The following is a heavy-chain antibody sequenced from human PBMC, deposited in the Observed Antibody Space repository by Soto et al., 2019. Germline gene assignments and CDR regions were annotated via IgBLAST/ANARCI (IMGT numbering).Heavy chain of an antibody. J-gene: IGHJ6*02. CDR3: ARDLRYVMDV. CDR1: GFTFSSYD. Sequence: EVQLVESGGGLVQPGGSLRLSCAASGFTFSSYDMHWVRQATGKGLEWISAIGTAGDTYYPGSVKGRFTISRENAKNSLYIQVNRLRAGDTAGYYCARDLRYVMDVWGQGTPVTVSS. CDR2: IGTAGDT. V-gene: IGHV3-13*01.